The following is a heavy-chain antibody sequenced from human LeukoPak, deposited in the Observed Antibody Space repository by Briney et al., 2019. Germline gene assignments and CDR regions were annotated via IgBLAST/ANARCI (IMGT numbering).Heavy chain of an antibody. CDR3: AARDCSSSSCYRLDY. D-gene: IGHD2-2*02. V-gene: IGHV3-23*01. CDR2: ITKSGDNT. J-gene: IGHJ4*02. Sequence: GGSLRLSCAASGFTFSSYAMSWVRQAPGKGLEWVSSITKSGDNTHYADSVKGRFTISRDNSKNTLYLQMNSLRAEDTAVYYCAARDCSSSSCYRLDYWGQGTLITVSS. CDR1: GFTFSSYA.